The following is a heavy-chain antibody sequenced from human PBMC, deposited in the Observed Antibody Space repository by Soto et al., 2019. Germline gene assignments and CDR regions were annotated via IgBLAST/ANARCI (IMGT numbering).Heavy chain of an antibody. CDR3: ARDSVNSGNEPKRPARF. Sequence: SETLSLTCAVSGGGINRSSWWSWVRQPPGKGLEWIGEVDHTVHINHNPSLKSRVIITVDKSKNQFFLNLTSATAADTALYFCARDSVNSGNEPKRPARFCGQGIMVTGS. D-gene: IGHD5-12*01. CDR2: VDHTVHI. J-gene: IGHJ6*02. CDR1: GGGINRSSW. V-gene: IGHV4-4*02.